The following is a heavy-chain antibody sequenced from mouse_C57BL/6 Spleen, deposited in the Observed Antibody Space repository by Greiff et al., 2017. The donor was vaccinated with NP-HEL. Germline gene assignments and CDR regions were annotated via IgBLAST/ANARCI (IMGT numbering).Heavy chain of an antibody. CDR3: ARGEDGYYDYAMDY. CDR1: GYTFTSYG. J-gene: IGHJ4*01. CDR2: IYPRSGNT. V-gene: IGHV1-81*01. Sequence: VHLVESGAELARPGASVKLSCKASGYTFTSYGISWVKQRTGQGLEWIGEIYPRSGNTYYNEKFKGKATLTADKSSSTAYMELRSLTSGDSAVYFCARGEDGYYDYAMDYWGQGTSVTVSS. D-gene: IGHD2-3*01.